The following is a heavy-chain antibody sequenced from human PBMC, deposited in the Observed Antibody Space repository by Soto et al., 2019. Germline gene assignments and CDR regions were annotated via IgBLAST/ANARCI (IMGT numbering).Heavy chain of an antibody. D-gene: IGHD2-2*01. CDR1: GYTFTSYY. CDR3: ARGSQLLTYYYYYCYMDV. V-gene: IGHV1-46*03. Sequence: ALVKVSCKASGYTFTSYYMHWVRQAPGQGLEWMGIINPSGGSTSYAQKFQGRVTMTRDTSTSTVYMELSSLRSEDTAVYYCARGSQLLTYYYYYCYMDVWGKGTTVTVSS. J-gene: IGHJ6*03. CDR2: INPSGGST.